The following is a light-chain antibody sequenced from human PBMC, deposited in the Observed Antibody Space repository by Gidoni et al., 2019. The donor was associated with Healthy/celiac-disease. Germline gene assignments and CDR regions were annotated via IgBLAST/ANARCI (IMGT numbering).Light chain of an antibody. CDR3: QQLNSYLFT. CDR1: QGISSY. Sequence: DIQLTQSPSFLSASVGDRVTITCRASQGISSYLAWYQQKPGKAPKLLIYAASTWQSGVPSRFSGSGSGTEFTLTISSLQPEDFATYYCQQLNSYLFTFXPXTKVDIQ. CDR2: AAS. J-gene: IGKJ3*01. V-gene: IGKV1-9*01.